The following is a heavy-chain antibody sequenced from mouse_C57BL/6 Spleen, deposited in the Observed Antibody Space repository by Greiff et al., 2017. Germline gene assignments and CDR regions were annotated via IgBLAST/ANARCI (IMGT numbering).Heavy chain of an antibody. CDR3: TRETGNIDY. D-gene: IGHD4-1*01. Sequence: VQLQQSGAELVRPGASVKLSCTASGFNIKDYYMHWVKQRPEQGLEWIGRIDPEDGDTEYAPKFQGKATMTAATSSNTAYLQLSSLTSKDTAVYYCTRETGNIDYWGQGTTLTVSS. V-gene: IGHV14-1*01. CDR2: IDPEDGDT. J-gene: IGHJ2*01. CDR1: GFNIKDYY.